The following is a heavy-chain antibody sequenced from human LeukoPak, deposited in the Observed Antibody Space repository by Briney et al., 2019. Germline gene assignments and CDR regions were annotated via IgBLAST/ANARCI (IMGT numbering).Heavy chain of an antibody. Sequence: SETLSLTCTVSGGSISSGSYYWSWLRQPAGKGLEWIGHIYTSGSTNYNPSLKSRVTISVDTSKNQFSLKLSSVTAADTAVYYCAIAITINFDYWGQGTLVTVSS. V-gene: IGHV4-61*09. J-gene: IGHJ4*02. CDR1: GGSISSGSYY. CDR2: IYTSGST. CDR3: AIAITINFDY. D-gene: IGHD3-3*01.